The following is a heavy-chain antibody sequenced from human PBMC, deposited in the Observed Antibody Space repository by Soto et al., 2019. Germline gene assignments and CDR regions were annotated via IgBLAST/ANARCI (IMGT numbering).Heavy chain of an antibody. V-gene: IGHV3-33*01. D-gene: IGHD2-21*02. Sequence: PGGSLRLSCVASGFTFSSYGMHWVRQAPGKGLEWVASLWYDGRNENYTDSVKGRFTISRDNSKNTLYLQMNSLRADDTAVYYCARVTATEGLDSWGQGTLVTVSS. CDR3: ARVTATEGLDS. J-gene: IGHJ5*01. CDR1: GFTFSSYG. CDR2: LWYDGRNE.